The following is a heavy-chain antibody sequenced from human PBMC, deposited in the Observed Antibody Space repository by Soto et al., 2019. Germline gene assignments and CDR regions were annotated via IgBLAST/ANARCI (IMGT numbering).Heavy chain of an antibody. CDR1: GFSFSRDS. J-gene: IGHJ4*02. CDR3: ARVAY. CDR2: ISSASSET. V-gene: IGHV3-21*01. Sequence: GGSLRLSCEASGFSFSRDSMNWVRQVPGKGLEWVASISSASSETWYADSVKGRFIISRDNAQNTLFLQMDTLRPEDSAIYYCARVAYWGPGTQVTVSS.